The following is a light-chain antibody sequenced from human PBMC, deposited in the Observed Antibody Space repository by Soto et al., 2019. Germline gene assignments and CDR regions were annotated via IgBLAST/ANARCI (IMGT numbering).Light chain of an antibody. Sequence: DITMTQSPSTLSASVGDRVTINCRASQSISSWLAWYQQKPGKAPKGLIYKASTLESGAPSRFSGSGSGTEFTLTISSLQPDDFATYYCQHYNSYSEAFGQGTKVDI. J-gene: IGKJ1*01. CDR1: QSISSW. CDR2: KAS. V-gene: IGKV1-5*03. CDR3: QHYNSYSEA.